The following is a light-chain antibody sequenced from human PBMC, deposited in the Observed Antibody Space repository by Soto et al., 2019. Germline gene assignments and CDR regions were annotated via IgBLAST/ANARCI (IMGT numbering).Light chain of an antibody. CDR1: SSDVGGYSP. Sequence: QSALTQPASVSGSPGQSITVSCTGTSSDVGGYSPVSWHHQNPGKAPKLVIYEGSKRPSGVSNRLSGSKSGNTASLTISGLQAEDEGDYYCCSLTTSHTYVFGSGTKLTVL. J-gene: IGLJ1*01. CDR3: CSLTTSHTYV. CDR2: EGS. V-gene: IGLV2-14*02.